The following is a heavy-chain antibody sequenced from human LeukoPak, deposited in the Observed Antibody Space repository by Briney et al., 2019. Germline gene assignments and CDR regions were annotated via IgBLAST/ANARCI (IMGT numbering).Heavy chain of an antibody. J-gene: IGHJ4*02. V-gene: IGHV3-23*01. CDR3: AKHGGGYCSSTSCSLFDY. CDR1: GFTFSSYA. CDR2: ISGSGGST. Sequence: GGSLRLSCAASGFTFSSYAMSWVRQAPGKGLEWVSAISGSGGSTYYADSVKGRFTISRDNSKNTLYLQTNSLRAEDTAVYYCAKHGGGYCSSTSCSLFDYWGQGTLVTVSS. D-gene: IGHD2-2*01.